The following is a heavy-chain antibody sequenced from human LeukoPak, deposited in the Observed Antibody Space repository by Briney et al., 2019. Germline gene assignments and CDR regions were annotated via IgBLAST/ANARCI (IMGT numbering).Heavy chain of an antibody. CDR2: IIPIFGTA. CDR1: GGTFSSYA. J-gene: IGHJ4*02. V-gene: IGHV1-69*13. CDR3: AREDTATFDY. D-gene: IGHD5-18*01. Sequence: ASVKVSCKASGGTFSSYAIRWVRQAPGQGLEWMGGIIPIFGTANYAQKFQGRVTITADESTSTAYMELSSLRSEDTAVYYCAREDTATFDYWGQGTLVTVSS.